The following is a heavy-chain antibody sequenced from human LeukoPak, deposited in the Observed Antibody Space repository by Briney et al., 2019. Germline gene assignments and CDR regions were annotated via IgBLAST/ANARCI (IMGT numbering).Heavy chain of an antibody. CDR3: ARAELVADAFDI. D-gene: IGHD6-6*01. CDR2: IRYDGSNK. J-gene: IGHJ3*02. CDR1: GFTFSSYG. V-gene: IGHV3-30*02. Sequence: GGSLRLFCAASGFTFSSYGMHWVRQAPGKGLEWVAFIRYDGSNKYYADSVKGRFTISRDNAKNSLYLQMNSLRAEDTAVYYCARAELVADAFDIWGQGTMVTVSS.